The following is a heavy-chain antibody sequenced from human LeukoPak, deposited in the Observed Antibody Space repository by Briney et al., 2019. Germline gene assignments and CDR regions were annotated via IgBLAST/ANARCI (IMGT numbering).Heavy chain of an antibody. D-gene: IGHD3-22*01. V-gene: IGHV3-7*01. CDR3: TRVLRGFDTRAYYYDYFDY. CDR1: GFMFTSYW. Sequence: GGSLRLSCAASGFMFTSYWMSWVRQAPGKGLEWVANINQDGSAKYYVDSVKGRFTISRDNAKNSLYLQMNSLRAEDTAVYYCTRVLRGFDTRAYYYDYFDYWGQGTLVTVSS. CDR2: INQDGSAK. J-gene: IGHJ4*02.